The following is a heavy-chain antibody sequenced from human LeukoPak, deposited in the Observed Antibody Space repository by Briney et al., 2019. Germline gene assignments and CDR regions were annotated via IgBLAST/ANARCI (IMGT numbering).Heavy chain of an antibody. J-gene: IGHJ4*02. D-gene: IGHD2-15*01. V-gene: IGHV3-11*01. CDR2: ISSSGSTI. CDR3: ARAVDIVAVVAATYYFDY. Sequence: GGSLRLSCAASGFTFSDYYMSWIRQAPGKGLEWVSYISSSGSTIYYADSVKGRFTIPRDNAKNSLYLQMNSLRAEDTAVYYCARAVDIVAVVAATYYFDYWGQGTLVTVSS. CDR1: GFTFSDYY.